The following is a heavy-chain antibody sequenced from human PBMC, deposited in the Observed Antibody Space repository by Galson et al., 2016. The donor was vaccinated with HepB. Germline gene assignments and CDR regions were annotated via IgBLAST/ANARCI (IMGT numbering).Heavy chain of an antibody. D-gene: IGHD3-10*01. Sequence: SETLSLTCTVSGGSISGYYWSWIRQPPGKGLEWIGYISYTGSIDCSPSLKSRATISVDTSKKYFSLKLNSVTAADAAVYYCARGRGDPAPSYYYYYMDVWGKGTTVTVSS. V-gene: IGHV4-59*01. CDR1: GGSISGYY. J-gene: IGHJ6*03. CDR2: ISYTGSI. CDR3: ARGRGDPAPSYYYYYMDV.